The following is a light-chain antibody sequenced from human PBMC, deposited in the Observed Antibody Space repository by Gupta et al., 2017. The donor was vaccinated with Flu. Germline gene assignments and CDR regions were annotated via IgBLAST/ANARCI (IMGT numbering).Light chain of an antibody. CDR1: IGDAGGANA. V-gene: IGLV2-14*04. J-gene: IGLJ2*01. CDR2: DVN. Sequence: CTGTIGDAGGANAVSWYQQRPGTAPNLMMFDVNIRHSGMSPGFSCSTSGNTTAPTTSGLQAEEEADYYCSSDPSGSTIFVVFGGGTKLTVL. CDR3: SSDPSGSTIFVV.